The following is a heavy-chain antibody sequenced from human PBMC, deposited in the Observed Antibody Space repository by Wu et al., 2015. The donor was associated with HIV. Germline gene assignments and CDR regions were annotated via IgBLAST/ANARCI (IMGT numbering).Heavy chain of an antibody. CDR3: ARGRGFADGGGGILTYNYDSSGDFFYYLDV. CDR1: GYTFTSYG. J-gene: IGHJ6*03. D-gene: IGHD3-22*01. Sequence: QVQLVQSGAEVKKPGASVKVSCKASGYTFTSYGISWVRQAPGQGLEWMGGIIPMFTTTNYRQKFQGRVSITADTSTGTAYMELSSLRPDDTAIYYCARGRGFADGGGGILTYNYDSSGDFFYYLDVWGTGTTVIVS. CDR2: IIPMFTTT. V-gene: IGHV1-69*06.